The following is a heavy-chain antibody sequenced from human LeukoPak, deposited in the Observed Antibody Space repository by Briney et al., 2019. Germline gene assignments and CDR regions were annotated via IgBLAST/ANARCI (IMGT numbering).Heavy chain of an antibody. D-gene: IGHD3-22*01. CDR3: AREGYYDSSGEEVFDP. V-gene: IGHV1-18*01. Sequence: ASVKVSCKASGYTSTSYGISWVRQAPGQGLEWMGWISAYNGNTNHAQKLQGRVTMTTDTSTSTAYMELSSLRSEDTAVYYCAREGYYDSSGEEVFDPWGQGTLVTVSS. CDR2: ISAYNGNT. J-gene: IGHJ5*02. CDR1: GYTSTSYG.